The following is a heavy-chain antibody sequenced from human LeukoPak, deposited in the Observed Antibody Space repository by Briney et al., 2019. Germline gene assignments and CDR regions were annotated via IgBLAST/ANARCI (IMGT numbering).Heavy chain of an antibody. Sequence: SETLSLTCAVYGGSFSGYYWSWIRQPPGKGLEWIGEINHSGSTNYNPSLKSRVTISVDTSKNQFSLKLSSVTAADTAVYYCARGRTYYYGSGSYLGYWGQGTLVTVPS. J-gene: IGHJ4*02. V-gene: IGHV4-34*01. D-gene: IGHD3-10*01. CDR1: GGSFSGYY. CDR2: INHSGST. CDR3: ARGRTYYYGSGSYLGY.